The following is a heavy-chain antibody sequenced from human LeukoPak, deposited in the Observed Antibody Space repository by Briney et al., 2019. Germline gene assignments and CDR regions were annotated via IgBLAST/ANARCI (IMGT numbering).Heavy chain of an antibody. D-gene: IGHD6-19*01. CDR2: IYHSGST. CDR1: GGSISSSNW. Sequence: SGTLSLTCAVSGGSISSSNWWSWVRQPPGKGLEWIGEIYHSGSTNYNPSLKSRVTISVDKSKNQFSLKLSSVTAADTAVYYCARMYSSAYYGMDVWGKGTTVTVPS. V-gene: IGHV4-4*02. CDR3: ARMYSSAYYGMDV. J-gene: IGHJ6*04.